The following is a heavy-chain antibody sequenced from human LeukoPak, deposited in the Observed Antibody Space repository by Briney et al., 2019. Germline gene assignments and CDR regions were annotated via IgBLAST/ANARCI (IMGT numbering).Heavy chain of an antibody. CDR2: IYHSGST. D-gene: IGHD2-15*01. Sequence: SETLSLTCAVSGNSISRGDYWGWLRQPPGKGLEWIGSIYHSGSTYYNPSLKSRVTISVDTSKNQFSLKLSSMTPARMSVYYCGIYCSGGSCLYVYWGQGTLVTVSS. CDR3: GIYCSGGSCLYVY. CDR1: GNSISRGDY. V-gene: IGHV4-38-2*01. J-gene: IGHJ4*02.